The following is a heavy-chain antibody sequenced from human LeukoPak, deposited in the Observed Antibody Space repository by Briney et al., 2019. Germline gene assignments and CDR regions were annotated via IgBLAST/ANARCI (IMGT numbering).Heavy chain of an antibody. D-gene: IGHD6-19*01. V-gene: IGHV4-59*01. CDR3: AGEAVAGHFDY. Sequence: SETLSLTCTVSGGSISNKYWSWIRQPPGKGLEWIGYIYYSGSTNYNPSLKSRVTISVDTSKNQFSLKLSSVTAADTAVYYCAGEAVAGHFDYWGQGTLVTVSS. CDR2: IYYSGST. J-gene: IGHJ4*02. CDR1: GGSISNKY.